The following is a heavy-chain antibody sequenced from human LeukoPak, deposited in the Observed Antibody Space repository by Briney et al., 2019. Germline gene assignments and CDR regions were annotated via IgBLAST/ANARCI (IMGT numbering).Heavy chain of an antibody. CDR3: ARANLYGSGSSYFDY. CDR2: INPNSGGT. J-gene: IGHJ4*02. CDR1: GYTFTGYY. V-gene: IGHV1-2*02. D-gene: IGHD3-10*01. Sequence: GASVKVSCKASGYTFTGYYMHWVRQAPGQGLEWMGWINPNSGGTNYAQKFQGRVTMTRDTSISTAYMELSRLRSDDTAVYYCARANLYGSGSSYFDYWGQGTLVTVSS.